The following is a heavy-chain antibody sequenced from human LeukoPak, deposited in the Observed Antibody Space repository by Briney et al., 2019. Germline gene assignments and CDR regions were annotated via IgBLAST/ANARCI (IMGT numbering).Heavy chain of an antibody. CDR3: AKDAQRGFDYSNSLEY. CDR2: IWNDGSNQ. CDR1: QFTFSHYG. Sequence: PGKSLTLSCVASQFTFSHYGMHWVRQPPGKGFEWVAVIWNDGSNQYYADSVKGRFTISRDNSQNTVYLQMKSLRAEDEAVYYCAKDAQRGFDYSNSLEYWGQGTLVTVSS. D-gene: IGHD4-11*01. V-gene: IGHV3-33*06. J-gene: IGHJ4*02.